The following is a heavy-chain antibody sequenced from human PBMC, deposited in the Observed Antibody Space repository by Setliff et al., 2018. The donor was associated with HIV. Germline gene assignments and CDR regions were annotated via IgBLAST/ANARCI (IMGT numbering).Heavy chain of an antibody. CDR3: ASLDGSESPYIYYYYMDV. CDR1: GGSIWNYY. J-gene: IGHJ6*03. Sequence: PSETLSLTCTVSGGSIWNYYWSWIRQPPGKGLEWIGTIYYSGSTYYNPSLKSRAAISVDTSKNQISLKLSSVTAADTAVYYCASLDGSESPYIYYYYMDVWGKGTAVTVSS. V-gene: IGHV4-39*01. D-gene: IGHD3-10*01. CDR2: IYYSGST.